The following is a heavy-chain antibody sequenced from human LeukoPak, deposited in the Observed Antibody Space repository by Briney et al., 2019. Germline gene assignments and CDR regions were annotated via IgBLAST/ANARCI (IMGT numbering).Heavy chain of an antibody. D-gene: IGHD4-17*01. CDR1: GGSFSGYY. CDR3: ARRRARDYAFDY. V-gene: IGHV4-34*01. J-gene: IGHJ4*02. Sequence: SETLSLTCAVYGGSFSGYYWSWIRQPPGKGLEWIGSIYYSGSTYYNPSLKSRVTISVDTSKNQFSLKLSSVTAADTAVYYCARRRARDYAFDYWGQGTLVTVSS. CDR2: IYYSGST.